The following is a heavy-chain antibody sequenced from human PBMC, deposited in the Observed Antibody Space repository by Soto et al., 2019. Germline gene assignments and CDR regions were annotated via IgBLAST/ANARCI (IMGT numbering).Heavy chain of an antibody. V-gene: IGHV1-3*04. D-gene: IGHD2-21*02. J-gene: IGHJ4*02. CDR2: INTAYGNT. CDR3: ARARTVVLVTANTLKY. Sequence: QVQLVQSGAEVKKPGASIKVSCKASGYTFTNYPIHWVRQAPGQGLEWMGWINTAYGNTKYSQRFQGRVTFTRDTSANTAYMELSSLTSKDTAVYFCARARTVVLVTANTLKYWGQGTLVTVSS. CDR1: GYTFTNYP.